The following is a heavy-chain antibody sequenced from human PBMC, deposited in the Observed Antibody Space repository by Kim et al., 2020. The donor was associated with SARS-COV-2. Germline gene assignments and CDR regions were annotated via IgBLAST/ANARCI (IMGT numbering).Heavy chain of an antibody. CDR3: ARDLYSSSYYYYYGMDV. CDR2: IWYDRSNK. CDR1: GFTFSSYG. J-gene: IGHJ6*02. D-gene: IGHD6-6*01. Sequence: GGSLRLSCAASGFTFSSYGMHWVRQAPGKGLEWVAVIWYDRSNKYYADSVKGRFTISRDNSKNTLYLQMNSLRAEDTAVYYCARDLYSSSYYYYYGMDVWGQGTTVTVSS. V-gene: IGHV3-33*01.